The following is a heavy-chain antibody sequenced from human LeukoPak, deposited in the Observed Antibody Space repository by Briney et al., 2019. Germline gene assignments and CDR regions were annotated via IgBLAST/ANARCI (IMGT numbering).Heavy chain of an antibody. Sequence: ASVNVSFKSSVYTFTGYYMHWVRQAPGQGLEWVGWINPNSGGTNYAQKFQGRVTMTRDTSISTAYMELSRLRSDDTAVYYCARVVRGVISGWFDPWGQGTLVTVSS. CDR1: VYTFTGYY. J-gene: IGHJ5*02. D-gene: IGHD3-10*01. CDR3: ARVVRGVISGWFDP. CDR2: INPNSGGT. V-gene: IGHV1-2*02.